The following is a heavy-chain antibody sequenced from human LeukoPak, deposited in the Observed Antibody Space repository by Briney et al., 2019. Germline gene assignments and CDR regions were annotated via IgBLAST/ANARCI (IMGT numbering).Heavy chain of an antibody. J-gene: IGHJ4*02. Sequence: GGSLRLSCAASGFTFSSYAMHWVRQAPGKGLEWVAVISYDGSNKYYADSVKGRFTISRDNSKNTLYLQMNSLRAEDTAVYYCARGNCGGDCSHSRAYDYWGQGTLVTVSS. CDR3: ARGNCGGDCSHSRAYDY. CDR2: ISYDGSNK. D-gene: IGHD2-21*02. CDR1: GFTFSSYA. V-gene: IGHV3-30-3*01.